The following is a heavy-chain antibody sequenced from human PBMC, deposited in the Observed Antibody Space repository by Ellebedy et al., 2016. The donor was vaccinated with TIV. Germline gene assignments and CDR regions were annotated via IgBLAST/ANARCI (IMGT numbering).Heavy chain of an antibody. V-gene: IGHV3-21*01. CDR2: ISGSSSFK. J-gene: IGHJ4*02. CDR3: AREGMGGELTLLTEFDY. Sequence: GESLKISCAASGFTFDSYSLTWVRQAPGKGLEWVASISGSSSFKDYADSVKGRFTISRDNAKNSLFLQMNSLRAEDTAVYYCAREGMGGELTLLTEFDYWGQGTLVTVSS. D-gene: IGHD3-10*01. CDR1: GFTFDSYS.